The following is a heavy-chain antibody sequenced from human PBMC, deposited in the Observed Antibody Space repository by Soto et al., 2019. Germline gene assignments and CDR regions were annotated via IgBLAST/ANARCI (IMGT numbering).Heavy chain of an antibody. J-gene: IGHJ5*02. CDR1: GYTIPSYD. D-gene: IGHD3-10*01. CDR2: MNPNSGNT. V-gene: IGHV1-8*01. Sequence: QVQLVQSGAEVKKPGASVKVACKASGYTIPSYDINWVRQTTGQGLEWMGWMNPNSGNTGYAQKFQGRVTMTRNTSISTAYMELSSLRSEDTAVYYCAREHYGNSAWFDPWGQGTLVTVSS. CDR3: AREHYGNSAWFDP.